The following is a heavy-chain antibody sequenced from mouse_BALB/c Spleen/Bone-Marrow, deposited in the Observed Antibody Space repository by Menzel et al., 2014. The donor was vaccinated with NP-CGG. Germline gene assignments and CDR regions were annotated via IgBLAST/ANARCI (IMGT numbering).Heavy chain of an antibody. CDR1: GFSLSRYS. CDR3: ARFITTGTMDY. J-gene: IGHJ4*01. Sequence: QVQLKESGPGLVAPSQSLSITCTVSGFSLSRYSIHWVRQPPGEGLEWLGVIWGGGNTDYNPALKSRLSISKDNSKSQVFLKMNSLQTDDTAMYYCARFITTGTMDYWGQGTSVTVSS. CDR2: IWGGGNT. V-gene: IGHV2-6-4*01. D-gene: IGHD1-1*01.